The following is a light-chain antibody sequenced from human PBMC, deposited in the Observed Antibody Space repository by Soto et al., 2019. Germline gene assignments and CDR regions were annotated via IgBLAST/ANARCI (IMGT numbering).Light chain of an antibody. J-gene: IGLJ3*02. CDR3: SSYTSSSTPV. Sequence: QSALTQPASVSGSPGQSITISCTGTSSDVGGYNYVSWYQQHPGKAPKLMIYEVSNRPSGVSNRFSGSKSGNTASLTISGLQAEDEADYYCSSYTSSSTPVFGGGTKQTVL. CDR1: SSDVGGYNY. V-gene: IGLV2-14*01. CDR2: EVS.